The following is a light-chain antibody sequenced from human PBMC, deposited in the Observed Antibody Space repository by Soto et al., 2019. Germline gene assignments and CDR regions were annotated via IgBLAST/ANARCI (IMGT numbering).Light chain of an antibody. Sequence: QSVLTQPPSVSGAPGQRVTISCTGSSSNIGADYDVHWYQQPPGTAPKLLIYGNNNRPSGVPDRFSGSKSGTSASLAITGLQAEDEADYYCQSYDSSLSGSVVFGGGTQLTVL. CDR3: QSYDSSLSGSVV. CDR2: GNN. CDR1: SSNIGADYD. V-gene: IGLV1-40*01. J-gene: IGLJ2*01.